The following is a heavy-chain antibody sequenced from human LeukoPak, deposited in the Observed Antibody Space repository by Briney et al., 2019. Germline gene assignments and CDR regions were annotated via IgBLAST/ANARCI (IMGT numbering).Heavy chain of an antibody. Sequence: PSETLSLTCAVYGGSFSGYYWSWIRQPPGKGLEWIGEINHSGSTNYNPSLKSRVAISVDTSKNQFSLKLSSVTAADTAVYYCARRRYYGSGTLYNWFDPRGQGTLVTVSS. CDR3: ARRRYYGSGTLYNWFDP. CDR1: GGSFSGYY. V-gene: IGHV4-34*01. J-gene: IGHJ5*02. CDR2: INHSGST. D-gene: IGHD3-10*01.